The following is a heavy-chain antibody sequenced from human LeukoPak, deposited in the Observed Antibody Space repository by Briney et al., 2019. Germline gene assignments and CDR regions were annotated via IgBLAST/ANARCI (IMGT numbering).Heavy chain of an antibody. CDR2: IYPGDSDT. CDR3: ASPSRWLGSGPMNAFDI. Sequence: GESLKISCKGSGCSFTSYWIGWVRQMPGKGLEWMGIIYPGDSDTRYSPSFQGQVTISADKSISTAYLQWSSLKASDTAMYYCASPSRWLGSGPMNAFDIWGQGTMVTVSS. V-gene: IGHV5-51*01. D-gene: IGHD3-10*01. CDR1: GCSFTSYW. J-gene: IGHJ3*02.